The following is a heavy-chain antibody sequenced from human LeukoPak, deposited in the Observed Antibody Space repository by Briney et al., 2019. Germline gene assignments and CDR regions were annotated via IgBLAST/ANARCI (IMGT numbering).Heavy chain of an antibody. D-gene: IGHD2-8*01. J-gene: IGHJ4*02. CDR1: GFTFSSYA. CDR3: ASLMN. CDR2: ISYDGSNK. V-gene: IGHV3-30*04. Sequence: RRSLRLSCAAAGFTFSSYAMHWVRQAPDKGLEWVAVISYDGSNKYYAYSVKGRFTISRDNSKNTLYLQMNSLRAEDTAVYYCASLMNWGQGNLVTVSS.